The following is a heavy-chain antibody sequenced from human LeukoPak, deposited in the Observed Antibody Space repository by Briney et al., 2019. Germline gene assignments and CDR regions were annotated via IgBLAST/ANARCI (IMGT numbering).Heavy chain of an antibody. J-gene: IGHJ4*02. D-gene: IGHD5-18*01. CDR3: AKASDAPMVTMGVFGY. CDR1: GYTFTGYY. V-gene: IGHV1-2*02. Sequence: ASVKVSCKASGYTFTGYYMHWVRQAPGQGLEWMGWINPNSGGTNYAQKFQGRVTMTRDTSISTAYMELSRLRSDDTAVYYCAKASDAPMVTMGVFGYWGQGTLVTVSS. CDR2: INPNSGGT.